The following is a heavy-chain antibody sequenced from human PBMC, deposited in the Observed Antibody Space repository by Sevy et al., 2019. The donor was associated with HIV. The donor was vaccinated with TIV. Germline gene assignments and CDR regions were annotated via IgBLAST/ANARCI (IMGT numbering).Heavy chain of an antibody. Sequence: GESLKISCEDSGFTVSSKYMSWVRQAPGKGLEWVSVLQSGGSTHYADSVRGRFTISRDNSKNTLYLQMDGLRVEDTAIYYCTRSLASGYFVTFDHWGQGALVTVSS. J-gene: IGHJ4*02. V-gene: IGHV3-53*01. CDR1: GFTVSSKY. CDR2: LQSGGST. CDR3: TRSLASGYFVTFDH. D-gene: IGHD5-12*01.